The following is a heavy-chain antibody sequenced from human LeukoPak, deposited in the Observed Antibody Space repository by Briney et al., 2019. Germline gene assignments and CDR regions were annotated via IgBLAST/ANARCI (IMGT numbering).Heavy chain of an antibody. V-gene: IGHV4-34*01. CDR2: INHSGST. CDR3: ARGQRIAAAGTRYFQH. D-gene: IGHD6-13*01. CDR1: CGSFSGYY. Sequence: SETLSLTCAVYCGSFSGYYWSCIRQPPRKGLEWIGEINHSGSTNYNPSLKSRVTISVDTSKNQFSLKLSSVTAADTAVYYCARGQRIAAAGTRYFQHWGQGTLVTVSS. J-gene: IGHJ1*01.